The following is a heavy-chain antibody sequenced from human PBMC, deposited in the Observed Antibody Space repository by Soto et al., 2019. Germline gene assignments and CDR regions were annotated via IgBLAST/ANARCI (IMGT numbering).Heavy chain of an antibody. D-gene: IGHD4-17*01. J-gene: IGHJ4*02. Sequence: QVQLQQWGAGLLKPSETLSLTCTVYGGSFSGYYWSWIRQPPGKGLEWIGEINHSGSTNYNPSLNXRXTXXVDTAKYQFSLTLSSLTAADTAVYYCARGATALDYWGEGALFTVSS. CDR1: GGSFSGYY. V-gene: IGHV4-34*01. CDR2: INHSGST. CDR3: ARGATALDY.